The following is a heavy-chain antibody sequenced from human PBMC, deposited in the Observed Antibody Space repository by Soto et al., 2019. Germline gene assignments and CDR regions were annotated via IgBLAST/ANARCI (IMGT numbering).Heavy chain of an antibody. CDR1: GYRFETYG. J-gene: IGHJ6*02. D-gene: IGHD3-3*01. V-gene: IGHV1-18*01. Sequence: QVQLVQSGAEVKKPGASVKVSCKASGYRFETYGMTWVRQAPGQGLEWMGWISAYSVDTYSAQKFQDRVTMTTDTSTGTAYMELRGLRSDGTAVYYCARGHGVIRGPLDVWGQATTVTVSS. CDR3: ARGHGVIRGPLDV. CDR2: ISAYSVDT.